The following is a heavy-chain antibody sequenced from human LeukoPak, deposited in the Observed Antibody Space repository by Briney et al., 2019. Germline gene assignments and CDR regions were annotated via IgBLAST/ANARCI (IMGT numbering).Heavy chain of an antibody. CDR3: AKWGYYFDSSAYVAPTDDS. J-gene: IGHJ4*02. V-gene: IGHV4-59*01. CDR2: ITYNGRT. Sequence: SETLSLTRTVSGGSISTYYWTWVRQPPGKGLEWIGYITYNGRTDYKPSLKSRVTISLDTSKNQFSLKLSSVTAADTAVYYCAKWGYYFDSSAYVAPTDDSWGQGTLVTVSS. CDR1: GGSISTYY. D-gene: IGHD3-22*01.